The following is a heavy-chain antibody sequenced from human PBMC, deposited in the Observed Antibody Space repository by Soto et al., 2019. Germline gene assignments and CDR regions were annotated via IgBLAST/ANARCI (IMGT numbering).Heavy chain of an antibody. D-gene: IGHD2-2*01. Sequence: SVKVSCKASGGTFSSYAISWVRQAPGQGLEWMGGIIPIFGTANYAQKFQGRVTITADESTSTAYMELSSLRSEDTAVYYCARSRGIVLAPAAMLDAFDIWGQGTMVTVSS. J-gene: IGHJ3*02. CDR1: GGTFSSYA. CDR2: IIPIFGTA. V-gene: IGHV1-69*13. CDR3: ARSRGIVLAPAAMLDAFDI.